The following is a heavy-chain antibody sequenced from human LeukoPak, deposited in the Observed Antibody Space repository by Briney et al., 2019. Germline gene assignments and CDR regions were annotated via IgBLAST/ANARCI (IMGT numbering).Heavy chain of an antibody. D-gene: IGHD6-19*01. CDR1: GFTFSSYE. V-gene: IGHV3-48*03. J-gene: IGHJ4*02. CDR2: ISSSGSTI. Sequence: PGVSLRLSCAASGFTFSSYEMNWVRQAPGKGLEWVSYISSSGSTIYYADSVKGRFTISRDNAKNSLYLQMNSLRAEDTAVYYCARLPGYSSGWYDYWGQGTLVTVSS. CDR3: ARLPGYSSGWYDY.